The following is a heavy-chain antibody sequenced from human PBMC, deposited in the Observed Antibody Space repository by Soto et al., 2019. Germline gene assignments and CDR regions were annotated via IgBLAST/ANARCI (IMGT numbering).Heavy chain of an antibody. CDR3: ARDEGWFGDYYYGMDV. J-gene: IGHJ6*02. CDR2: INAANGNT. Sequence: QVQLVQSGAEVKKPGASVKVSCKASGYTFTRYSMHWVRQAPGQRLEWMGWINAANGNTKYSQKFQGRVSITRDTSASTVYMELSSLRSEDTAVYYCARDEGWFGDYYYGMDVWGQGTTVTVSS. CDR1: GYTFTRYS. V-gene: IGHV1-3*01. D-gene: IGHD3-10*01.